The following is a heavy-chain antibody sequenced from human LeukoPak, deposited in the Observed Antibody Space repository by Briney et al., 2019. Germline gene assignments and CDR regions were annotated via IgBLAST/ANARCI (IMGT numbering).Heavy chain of an antibody. CDR1: GFTFSSYS. V-gene: IGHV3-21*01. CDR3: ARVWGGYSYGQLNDY. CDR2: ISSSSSHI. D-gene: IGHD5-18*01. Sequence: GGSLRLSCAASGFTFSSYSMNWVRQAPGKGLDWFSSISSSSSHIYYADSVKGRFTISRDNAKNSLYLQMNSLRSEDTAVYYCARVWGGYSYGQLNDYWGQGTLVTVSS. J-gene: IGHJ4*02.